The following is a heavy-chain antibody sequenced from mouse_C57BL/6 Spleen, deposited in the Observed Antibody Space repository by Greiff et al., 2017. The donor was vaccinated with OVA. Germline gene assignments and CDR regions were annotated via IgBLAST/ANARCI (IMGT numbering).Heavy chain of an antibody. CDR2: INPNNGGT. J-gene: IGHJ3*01. D-gene: IGHD3-3*01. Sequence: EVKLMESGPELVKPGASVKMSCKASGYTFTDYNMHWVKQSHGKSLEWIGYINPNNGGTSYNQKFKGKATLTVNKSSSTAYMELRSLTSEDSAVYYCASREAWFAYWGQGTLVTVSA. V-gene: IGHV1-22*01. CDR1: GYTFTDYN. CDR3: ASREAWFAY.